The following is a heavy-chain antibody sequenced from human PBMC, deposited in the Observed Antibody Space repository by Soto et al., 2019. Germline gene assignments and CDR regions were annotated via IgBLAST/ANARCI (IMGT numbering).Heavy chain of an antibody. V-gene: IGHV4-59*08. J-gene: IGHJ4*02. CDR3: ARQGIAAAGTPIDY. CDR2: IYYSGST. D-gene: IGHD6-13*01. Sequence: SETLSLTCTVSGGSLSSYYWSWIRQPPGKGLEWIGYIYYSGSTNYNPSLKSRVTISVDTSKNQFSLKLSSVTAADTAVYYCARQGIAAAGTPIDYWGQGTLVTVSS. CDR1: GGSLSSYY.